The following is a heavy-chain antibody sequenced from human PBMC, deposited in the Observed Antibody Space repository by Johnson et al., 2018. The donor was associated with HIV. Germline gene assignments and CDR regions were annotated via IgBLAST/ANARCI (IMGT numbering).Heavy chain of an antibody. J-gene: IGHJ3*02. CDR2: ISDDGSKI. D-gene: IGHD1-26*01. Sequence: QVQLVESGGGVVQPGRSLRLSCAASGFRFSTYALHWVRQTPGKGLEWVALISDDGSKIYHADSVKGRFTISRDNSKNTLSLQMNSLRAEDTAVYYCAREGVVGVKDGLIWCQGTMVTVSS. V-gene: IGHV3-30*14. CDR3: AREGVVGVKDGLI. CDR1: GFRFSTYA.